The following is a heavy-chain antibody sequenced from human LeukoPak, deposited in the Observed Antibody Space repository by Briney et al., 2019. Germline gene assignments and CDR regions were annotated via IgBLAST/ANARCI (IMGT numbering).Heavy chain of an antibody. J-gene: IGHJ4*02. CDR1: GGSFSGYY. CDR3: ARGLGSSSSWYLFY. CDR2: INHSGST. Sequence: PSETLSLTCAVYGGSFSGYYWSWIRQPPGKGLEWIGEINHSGSTNYNPSLKSRVTISVDTSKNQFSLKLSSVTAADTAVYYCARGLGSSSSWYLFYWGQGTLVTVSS. V-gene: IGHV4-34*01. D-gene: IGHD6-13*01.